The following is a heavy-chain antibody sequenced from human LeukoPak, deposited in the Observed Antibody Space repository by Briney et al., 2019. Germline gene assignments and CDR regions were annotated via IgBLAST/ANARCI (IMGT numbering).Heavy chain of an antibody. V-gene: IGHV1-24*01. CDR3: ATALGFTTPIDY. CDR1: GYTLTELS. D-gene: IGHD3-16*01. J-gene: IGHJ4*02. Sequence: ASVKVSCKVSGYTLTELSMHWVRQAPGKGLEWMGGFDPEDGETIYAQKFQGRVTMTKDTSTDTAYMELSSLRSEDTAVYYCATALGFTTPIDYWGQGTLVTVSS. CDR2: FDPEDGET.